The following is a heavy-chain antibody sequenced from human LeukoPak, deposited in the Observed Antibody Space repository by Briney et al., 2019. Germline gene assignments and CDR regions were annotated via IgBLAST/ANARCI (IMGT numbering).Heavy chain of an antibody. V-gene: IGHV3-30*04. CDR1: GFTFSTYP. CDR2: ISYDGSAT. CDR3: AREGHGSGRAGTFDI. J-gene: IGHJ3*02. Sequence: GGSLRLSCIASGFTFSTYPMHWVRQAPGKGLEWVAVISYDGSATSYAESLKGRFTFSRDNSKNTLYLQMNSLRGEDTAVYYCAREGHGSGRAGTFDIWGQGTTVTVSS. D-gene: IGHD2-15*01.